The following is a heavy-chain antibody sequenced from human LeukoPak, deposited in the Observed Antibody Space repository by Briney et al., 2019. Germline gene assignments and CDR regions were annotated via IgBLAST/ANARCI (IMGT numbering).Heavy chain of an antibody. CDR1: GFTFSSHA. J-gene: IGHJ4*02. CDR3: ARGPLYYDILTGYLDY. V-gene: IGHV3-30-3*01. Sequence: GGSLRLSCAASGFTFSSHAIYWVRQAPGKGLEWVAFISYDGINKYYADSVRGRFTISSDSSKNTLYLQMNSLRAEDTAVYYCARGPLYYDILTGYLDYWGQGTLVTVSS. CDR2: ISYDGINK. D-gene: IGHD3-9*01.